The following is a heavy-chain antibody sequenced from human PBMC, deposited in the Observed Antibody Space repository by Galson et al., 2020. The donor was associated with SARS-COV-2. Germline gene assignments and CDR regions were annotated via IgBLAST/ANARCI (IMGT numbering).Heavy chain of an antibody. CDR1: GSTFTSYG. CDR3: ARVKGEYYYGSGSSLNWFDP. J-gene: IGHJ5*02. CDR2: ISAYNGNT. V-gene: IGHV1-18*04. D-gene: IGHD3-10*01. Sequence: ASVKVSCKASGSTFTSYGISWVRQAPGQGLEWMGWISAYNGNTNYAQKLQGRVTMTTDTSTSTAYMELRSLRSDDTAVYYCARVKGEYYYGSGSSLNWFDPWGQGTLVTVSS.